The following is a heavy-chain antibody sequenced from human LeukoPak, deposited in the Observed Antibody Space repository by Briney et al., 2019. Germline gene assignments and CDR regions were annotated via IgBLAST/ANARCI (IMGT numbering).Heavy chain of an antibody. V-gene: IGHV4-39*07. J-gene: IGHJ4*02. Sequence: SETLSLTCTVSGGSISSSSYYWGWIRQPPGKGLEWIGSIYYSGSTYYNPSLKSRVTISVGTFKNQFSLKLSSVTAADTAVYYCARDRGIAAAGIDYWGQGTLVTVSS. CDR3: ARDRGIAAAGIDY. D-gene: IGHD6-13*01. CDR1: GGSISSSSYY. CDR2: IYYSGST.